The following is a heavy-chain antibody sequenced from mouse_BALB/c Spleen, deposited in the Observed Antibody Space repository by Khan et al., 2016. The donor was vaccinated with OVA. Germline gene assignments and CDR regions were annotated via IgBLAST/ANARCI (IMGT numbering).Heavy chain of an antibody. V-gene: IGHV3-2*02. CDR1: GYSITSDYA. CDR3: ARSVTITTVVATDFDY. D-gene: IGHD1-1*01. J-gene: IGHJ2*01. CDR2: ISYSGRT. Sequence: EVQLQESGPGLVKPSQSLSLTCTVTGYSITSDYAWNWIRQFPGNKLEWVGYISYSGRTSYNPSLKSRISITRDTSTNQFFLQLSSVTTEDTATYDCARSVTITTVVATDFDYWGQGTTLTVSS.